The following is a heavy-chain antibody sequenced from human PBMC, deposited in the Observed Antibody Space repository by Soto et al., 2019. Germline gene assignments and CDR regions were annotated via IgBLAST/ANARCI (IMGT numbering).Heavy chain of an antibody. CDR3: ARSKYQLRIYYYYGMDV. CDR2: MNPNSGNT. V-gene: IGHV1-8*01. J-gene: IGHJ6*02. D-gene: IGHD2-2*01. Sequence: ASVKVSCKASGYTFTSYDINWVRQATGQGLEWMGWMNPNSGNTGYAQKFQGRVTMTRNTSISTAYMELSSLRSEDTAVYYCARSKYQLRIYYYYGMDVWGQGTTVTVSS. CDR1: GYTFTSYD.